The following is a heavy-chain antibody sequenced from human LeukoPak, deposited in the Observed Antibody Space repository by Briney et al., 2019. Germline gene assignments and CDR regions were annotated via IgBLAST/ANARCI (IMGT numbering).Heavy chain of an antibody. CDR3: GRGGGAAGYLDY. Sequence: SQTLSLTCTVSGGSISSGGYYWSWIRQHPGKGLEWIGYIYYSGSTYYNPSLKSRVTISVDTSKNQFSLKLRSVTAADTAVYYCGRGGGAAGYLDYWGQGTLVTVSS. J-gene: IGHJ4*02. V-gene: IGHV4-31*03. CDR2: IYYSGST. CDR1: GGSISSGGYY. D-gene: IGHD6-25*01.